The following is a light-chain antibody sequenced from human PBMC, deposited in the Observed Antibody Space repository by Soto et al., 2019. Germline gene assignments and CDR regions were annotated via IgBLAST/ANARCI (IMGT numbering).Light chain of an antibody. J-gene: IGKJ1*01. V-gene: IGKV3-20*01. Sequence: EIVLTQSPGTLSLSPGERATLSCRASQSVSSSYLAWYQQKPGQAPRLLIYGASSRATGIPDRFSGSGSGTAFTLTISRLEPEDFAVYYCQQYETFGQGTKVEIK. CDR3: QQYET. CDR2: GAS. CDR1: QSVSSSY.